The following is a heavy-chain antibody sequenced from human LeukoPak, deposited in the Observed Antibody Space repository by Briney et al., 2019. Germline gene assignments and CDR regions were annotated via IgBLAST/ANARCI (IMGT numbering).Heavy chain of an antibody. D-gene: IGHD2-21*02. J-gene: IGHJ6*02. CDR2: ITPLFGTA. CDR1: GGTFSKYT. V-gene: IGHV1-69*13. Sequence: SVKVSCKASGGTFSKYTISWVRQRPGQGLEWMGGITPLFGTANYAQKFQGRVTITADESTSTAYMELSSLRSEDTAVYYCARAPGSRLNYYGMDVWGQGTTVTVSS. CDR3: ARAPGSRLNYYGMDV.